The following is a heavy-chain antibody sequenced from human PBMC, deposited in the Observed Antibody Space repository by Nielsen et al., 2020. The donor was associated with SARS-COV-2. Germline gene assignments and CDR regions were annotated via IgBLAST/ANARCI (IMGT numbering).Heavy chain of an antibody. CDR1: GFTFSSYG. CDR2: ISGSGGRT. D-gene: IGHD6-19*01. V-gene: IGHV3-23*01. Sequence: GGSLRLSCAASGFTFSSYGMHWVRQVPGKGLEWVSAISGSGGRTYYADSVKGRFTISRDKSKNTLYVLMNSLRAEDTAVYYCAKMSPPGIAVGTAEYFQHWGQGTLVTVSS. CDR3: AKMSPPGIAVGTAEYFQH. J-gene: IGHJ1*01.